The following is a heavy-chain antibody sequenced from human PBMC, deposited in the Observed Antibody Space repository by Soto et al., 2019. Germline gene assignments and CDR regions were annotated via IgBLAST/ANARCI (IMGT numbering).Heavy chain of an antibody. J-gene: IGHJ6*02. Sequence: SLRLSCAASGFTFSSYSMNWVRQAPGKGLEWVSSISSSSSYIYYADSVKGRFTISRDNAKNSLYLQMNSLRAEDTAVYYCARDLGYSSGRAYYGMDVWGQGTTVTVSS. CDR1: GFTFSSYS. CDR2: ISSSSSYI. D-gene: IGHD6-25*01. CDR3: ARDLGYSSGRAYYGMDV. V-gene: IGHV3-21*01.